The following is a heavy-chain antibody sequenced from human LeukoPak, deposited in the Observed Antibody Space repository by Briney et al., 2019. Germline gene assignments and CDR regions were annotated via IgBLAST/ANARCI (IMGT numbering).Heavy chain of an antibody. Sequence: EASVKVSCKSSGYTFIGYYIHWVRQAPGQGLEGMGWINPNGGATKYARKFQGRVTMTGDTSINTASMELSSLRSDDTAVYYCARGVTIFGFSFDYWGQGTLVTVSS. CDR1: GYTFIGYY. V-gene: IGHV1-2*02. D-gene: IGHD3-3*01. CDR3: ARGVTIFGFSFDY. J-gene: IGHJ4*02. CDR2: INPNGGAT.